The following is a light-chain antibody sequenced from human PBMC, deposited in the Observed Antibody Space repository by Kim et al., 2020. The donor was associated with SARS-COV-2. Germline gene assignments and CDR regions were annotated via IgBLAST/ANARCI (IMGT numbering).Light chain of an antibody. CDR2: GAS. CDR3: QQYGSSPIT. Sequence: EIVLTQSPGTLSLSPGERSTLACRASQSVSSSYLAWYQQKPGQAPRLLIYGASTRATGIPDRFSGSGSGTGFTLTISRLEPEEFAVYYCQQYGSSPITFGQGTRLEIK. V-gene: IGKV3-20*01. CDR1: QSVSSSY. J-gene: IGKJ5*01.